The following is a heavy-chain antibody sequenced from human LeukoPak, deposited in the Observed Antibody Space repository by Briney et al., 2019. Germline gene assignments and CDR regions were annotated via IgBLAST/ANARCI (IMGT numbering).Heavy chain of an antibody. Sequence: GSLGLSCAASGFTFSNYWMHWVRQAPGEALMWVSRIKSDGSSTTYADSVKGRFTISRDNAKNTLYLQMNSLRAEDTAVYYCSRDSLSSCGGDCYSGLDVWGQGTTVTVSS. CDR3: SRDSLSSCGGDCYSGLDV. D-gene: IGHD2-21*02. CDR2: IKSDGSST. CDR1: GFTFSNYW. V-gene: IGHV3-74*01. J-gene: IGHJ6*02.